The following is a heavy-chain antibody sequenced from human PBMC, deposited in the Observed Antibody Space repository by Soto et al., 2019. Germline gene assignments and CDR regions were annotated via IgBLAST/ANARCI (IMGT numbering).Heavy chain of an antibody. CDR2: INHSGST. D-gene: IGHD3-10*01. CDR3: ARGRITMVRGGYYYYYYGMDV. Sequence: SETLSLTCAVYGGSFSGYYWSWIRQPPGKGLEWIGEINHSGSTNYNPSLKSRVTISVDTSKNQFSLKLSSVTAADTAVYYCARGRITMVRGGYYYYYYGMDVWGQGTTVTVSS. V-gene: IGHV4-34*01. J-gene: IGHJ6*02. CDR1: GGSFSGYY.